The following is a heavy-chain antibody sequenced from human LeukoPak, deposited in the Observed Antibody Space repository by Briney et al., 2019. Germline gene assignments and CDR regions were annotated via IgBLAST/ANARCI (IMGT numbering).Heavy chain of an antibody. V-gene: IGHV3-21*01. D-gene: IGHD5-24*01. CDR3: ARGRDGYNLVDAFDI. Sequence: GGSLRLSCAASGFTFSTYRMNWVRQAPGKGLEWVSSISSSSIYIYYADSLKGRFTISRDNAKKSLYLQMNSLRAEDTAVYYCARGRDGYNLVDAFDIWGQGIMATASS. J-gene: IGHJ3*02. CDR1: GFTFSTYR. CDR2: ISSSSIYI.